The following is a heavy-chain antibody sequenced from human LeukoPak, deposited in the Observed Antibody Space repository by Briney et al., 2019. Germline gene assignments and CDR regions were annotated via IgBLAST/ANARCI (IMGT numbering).Heavy chain of an antibody. Sequence: ASVKVSCKASGYTFTGYYMHWVRQAPGQGLVWMGWINPNSGGTNYAQKFQGRVTMTRDTSISTAYMELSRLRSDDTAVYYCASAAGYYDSNGSTAFDYWGQGTLVTVSS. V-gene: IGHV1-2*02. D-gene: IGHD3-22*01. J-gene: IGHJ4*02. CDR3: ASAAGYYDSNGSTAFDY. CDR1: GYTFTGYY. CDR2: INPNSGGT.